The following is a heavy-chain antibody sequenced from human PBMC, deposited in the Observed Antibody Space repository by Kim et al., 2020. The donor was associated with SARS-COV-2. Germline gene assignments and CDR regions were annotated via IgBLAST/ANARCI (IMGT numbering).Heavy chain of an antibody. Sequence: VKGRFTISRDNSKNTLYLQMNSLRAEDTAVYYCARDTTAAAAVGDRAEEYWGQGTLFTVSS. CDR3: ARDTTAAAAVGDRAEEY. D-gene: IGHD6-13*01. V-gene: IGHV3-53*01. J-gene: IGHJ4*02.